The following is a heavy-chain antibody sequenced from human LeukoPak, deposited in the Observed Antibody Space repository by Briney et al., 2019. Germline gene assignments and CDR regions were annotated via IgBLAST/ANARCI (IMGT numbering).Heavy chain of an antibody. Sequence: PGGSLRLSCAASGFTFSRYWMSWVRQAPGKGLEWVSVIYSGGSTYYADSVKGRFTISRDNSKNTLYLQMNSLRAEDTAVYYCASLTGLAIKPFDYWGQGTLVTVSS. CDR2: IYSGGST. CDR1: GFTFSRYW. V-gene: IGHV3-66*01. CDR3: ASLTGLAIKPFDY. J-gene: IGHJ4*02.